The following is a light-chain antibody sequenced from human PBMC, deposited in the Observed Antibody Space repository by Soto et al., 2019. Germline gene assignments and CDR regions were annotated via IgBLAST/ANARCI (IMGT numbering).Light chain of an antibody. V-gene: IGKV1-39*01. CDR2: AAS. CDR3: QKSYSTPHT. J-gene: IGKJ5*01. CDR1: QSISSY. Sequence: DIQMTQSPSSLSASVGERATITFRASQSISSYLNWYQQKPGKAPKLLIYAASSLQSGVPSRFSGSGSGTDFTLTISSLQPEDFATYYCQKSYSTPHTFGQGTQLEIK.